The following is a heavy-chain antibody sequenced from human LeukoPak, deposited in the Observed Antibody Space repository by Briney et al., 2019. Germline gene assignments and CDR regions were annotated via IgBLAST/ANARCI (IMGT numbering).Heavy chain of an antibody. Sequence: GGSLRLSCAASGFTFSSCAMHWVRQAPGKGLEWVAVISYDGSNKYYADSVKGRFTISRDNSKNTLYLQMNSLRAEDTAVYYCARYCSGGSCPHYYYGMDVWGKGTTVTVSS. V-gene: IGHV3-30*04. J-gene: IGHJ6*04. CDR1: GFTFSSCA. CDR2: ISYDGSNK. CDR3: ARYCSGGSCPHYYYGMDV. D-gene: IGHD2-15*01.